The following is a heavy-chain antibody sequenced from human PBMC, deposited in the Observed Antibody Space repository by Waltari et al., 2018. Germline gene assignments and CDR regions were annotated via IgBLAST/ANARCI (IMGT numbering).Heavy chain of an antibody. CDR2: INPNNGDT. CDR1: GYHFTGYH. V-gene: IGHV1-2*02. J-gene: IGHJ4*02. Sequence: VQLVQSGAEVKKPGAYVKVSCQASGYHFTGYHLHWLRQAPGQGLEWMGWINPNNGDTNYAQNFLGRVTMTRDTSINTAYMVLTGLRSDDTAVFYCARDPGPIVGAPDYWGQGTLVTVSS. D-gene: IGHD1-26*01. CDR3: ARDPGPIVGAPDY.